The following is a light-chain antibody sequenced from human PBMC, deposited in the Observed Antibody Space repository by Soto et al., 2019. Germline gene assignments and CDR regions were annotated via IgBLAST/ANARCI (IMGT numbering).Light chain of an antibody. CDR1: TNDIGTYEY. Sequence: QSALTQPASVSGSPGQSITISCTGSTNDIGTYEYVSWHQHHPGKAPKLVIFGVNDRPSGISDRFSGSKSGNTASLTISGLQLEDEAVYYCSSYTTGRSLPWVFGIGTKLTVL. CDR3: SSYTTGRSLPWV. J-gene: IGLJ1*01. CDR2: GVN. V-gene: IGLV2-14*01.